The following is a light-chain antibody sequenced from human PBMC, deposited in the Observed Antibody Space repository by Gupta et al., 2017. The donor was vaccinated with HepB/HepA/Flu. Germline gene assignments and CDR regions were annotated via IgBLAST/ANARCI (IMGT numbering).Light chain of an antibody. CDR3: QQYYSTPRT. CDR2: WAS. CDR1: QSILYSSNNKNY. V-gene: IGKV4-1*01. J-gene: IGKJ1*01. Sequence: DIVMTQSPDSLAVSLGERATINCKSSQSILYSSNNKNYLAWYQQKPGQPPKPLIYWASSRESGVPDRFSGSGSGTDFTFTITSLPAEDVAIYYCQQYYSTPRTFGQGTKVEIK.